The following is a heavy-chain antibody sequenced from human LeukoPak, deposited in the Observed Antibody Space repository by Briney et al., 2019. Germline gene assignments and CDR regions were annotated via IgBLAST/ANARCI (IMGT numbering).Heavy chain of an antibody. CDR2: ISSSRSTI. Sequence: GGSLRLSCAASGFTFSSYSMKWVRQAPGKGGEGVSYISSSRSTIYYADSVKGRFTISRDNAKNSLYLQMNSLRVGDTAVYYCAREKEPFWSGYYIGYWGQGTLVTVSS. CDR3: AREKEPFWSGYYIGY. D-gene: IGHD3-3*01. J-gene: IGHJ4*02. V-gene: IGHV3-48*01. CDR1: GFTFSSYS.